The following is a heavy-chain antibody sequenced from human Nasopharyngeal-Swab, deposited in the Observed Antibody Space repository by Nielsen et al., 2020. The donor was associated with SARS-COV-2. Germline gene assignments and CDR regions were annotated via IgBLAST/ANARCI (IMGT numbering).Heavy chain of an antibody. D-gene: IGHD3-22*01. Sequence: VSVKVSCKASVYTFTSYGISWVRQAPGHGLEWMGWISAYNGNTNYAQKLQGRVTMTTDTSTSTAYMELRSLRSDDTAVYYCARVGRYYYDSSGYQREVGFDYWGQGTLVTVSS. J-gene: IGHJ4*02. CDR3: ARVGRYYYDSSGYQREVGFDY. V-gene: IGHV1-18*01. CDR2: ISAYNGNT. CDR1: VYTFTSYG.